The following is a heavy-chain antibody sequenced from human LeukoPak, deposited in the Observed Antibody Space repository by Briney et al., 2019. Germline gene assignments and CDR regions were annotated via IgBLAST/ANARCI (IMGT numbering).Heavy chain of an antibody. D-gene: IGHD1-26*01. Sequence: SVKVSCKASGGTFSSYAISWVRQAPGQGLEWMGGIIPIFGTANYAQKFQGRVTITADESTSTAYMELSSLRSEDTAVYYCAKEQKWELRNFDYWGQGTLVTVSS. CDR2: IIPIFGTA. CDR3: AKEQKWELRNFDY. CDR1: GGTFSSYA. J-gene: IGHJ4*02. V-gene: IGHV1-69*13.